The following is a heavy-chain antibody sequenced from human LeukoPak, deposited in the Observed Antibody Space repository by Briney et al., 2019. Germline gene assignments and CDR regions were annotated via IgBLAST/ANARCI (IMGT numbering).Heavy chain of an antibody. D-gene: IGHD3-22*01. CDR1: GFTFSSCS. V-gene: IGHV3-7*01. J-gene: IGHJ4*02. CDR2: IKQDGSEK. Sequence: PGGSLRLSCSASGFTFSSCSMNWVRQAPGKGLEWVANIKQDGSEKYYVDSVKDRFTIYRDNAKNSLYLQMNSLRVEDTAVYYCARDVSSGYYYYWGQGTLVTVSS. CDR3: ARDVSSGYYYY.